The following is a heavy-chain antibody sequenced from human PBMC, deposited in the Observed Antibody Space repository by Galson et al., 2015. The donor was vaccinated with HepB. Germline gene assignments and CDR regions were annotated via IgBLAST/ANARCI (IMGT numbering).Heavy chain of an antibody. Sequence: SVKVSCKASGYTFTSHHLHWVRQAPGQGLEWMGIIDPSDGTATYAQKFQARVTMTRDTSTNTLYMELSSLGSEDTAVYCCARSGLCSGGTCYPYYYYGLDVWGQGTTVTVSS. CDR1: GYTFTSHH. V-gene: IGHV1-46*03. J-gene: IGHJ6*02. D-gene: IGHD2-15*01. CDR2: IDPSDGTA. CDR3: ARSGLCSGGTCYPYYYYGLDV.